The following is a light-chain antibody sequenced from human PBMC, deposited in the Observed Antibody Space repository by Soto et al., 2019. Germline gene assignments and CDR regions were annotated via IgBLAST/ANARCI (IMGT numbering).Light chain of an antibody. Sequence: EIVMTQSPATLSVSPGARATLSCRASQSVSTNLAWYQQRPCQPPMVLIYGASTRATGIPARFGGGGYGTEYSLNISCLQSEEFVVYYCQQYHNWPVTFGTGTKVDF. CDR1: QSVSTN. CDR3: QQYHNWPVT. J-gene: IGKJ3*01. CDR2: GAS. V-gene: IGKV3-15*01.